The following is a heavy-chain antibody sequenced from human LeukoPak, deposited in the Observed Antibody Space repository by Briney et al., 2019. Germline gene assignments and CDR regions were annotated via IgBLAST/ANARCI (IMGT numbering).Heavy chain of an antibody. CDR2: ISSGSTYI. J-gene: IGHJ4*02. D-gene: IGHD2-15*01. Sequence: GGSPRLSCSASGFTFSSYSMKWVRQAPGKGLEWVSAISSGSTYIYYADSLKGRFTLSRDNAKNSLYLQMIRLRAEDTAVYYCASSSGASWGYFDYWGQGTLVTVSS. CDR1: GFTFSSYS. CDR3: ASSSGASWGYFDY. V-gene: IGHV3-21*01.